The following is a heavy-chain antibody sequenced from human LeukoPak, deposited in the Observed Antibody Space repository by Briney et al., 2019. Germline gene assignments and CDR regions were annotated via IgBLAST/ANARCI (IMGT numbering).Heavy chain of an antibody. CDR2: IYYSGST. Sequence: SETLSLTCTVSGGSISSSSYYWGWIRQPPGKGLEWIGSIYYSGSTYYNPSLKSRVTISVDTSKNQFSLKLSSVTAADTAVYYCATRPYYYDSSGYGDAFDIWGQGTMVTVSS. CDR1: GGSISSSSYY. D-gene: IGHD3-22*01. CDR3: ATRPYYYDSSGYGDAFDI. J-gene: IGHJ3*02. V-gene: IGHV4-39*07.